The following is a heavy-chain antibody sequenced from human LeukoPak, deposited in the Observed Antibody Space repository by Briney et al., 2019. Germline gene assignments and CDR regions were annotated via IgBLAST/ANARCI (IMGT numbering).Heavy chain of an antibody. D-gene: IGHD6-19*01. V-gene: IGHV3-23*01. J-gene: IGHJ4*02. CDR1: RFTFSSSA. CDR2: ISSGGDNT. Sequence: GGSLRLSCAASRFTFSSSAMSWVRQAPGKGLEWVSTISSGGDNTYYADPVKGRFTISRDNSKNTLYLQMNSLRAEDTAVYYCANLVAGTKNFDCWGQGTLVTASS. CDR3: ANLVAGTKNFDC.